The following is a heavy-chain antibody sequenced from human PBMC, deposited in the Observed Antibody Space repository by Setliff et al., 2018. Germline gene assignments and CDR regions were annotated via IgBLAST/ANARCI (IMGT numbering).Heavy chain of an antibody. CDR1: GYTFTSYA. CDR2: INAGNGNT. Sequence: RASVKVSCKASGYTFTSYAVHWVRQAPGQRLEWMGWINAGNGNTKYSQKFQGRVTITRDTSASTAYMELSSLRSEDTAVYYCASFGVGLAFDIWGQGTMVTVSS. CDR3: ASFGVGLAFDI. J-gene: IGHJ3*02. D-gene: IGHD3-3*01. V-gene: IGHV1-3*01.